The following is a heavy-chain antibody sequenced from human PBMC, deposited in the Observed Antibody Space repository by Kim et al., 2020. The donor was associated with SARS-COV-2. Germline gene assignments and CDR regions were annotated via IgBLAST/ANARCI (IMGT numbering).Heavy chain of an antibody. CDR1: GFTFSDYY. D-gene: IGHD2-2*01. V-gene: IGHV3-11*04. CDR3: AVDCSSTSCYGAFDY. Sequence: GGSLRLSCAASGFTFSDYYMSWIRQAPGKGLEWVSYISSSGSTIYYADSVTGRFTISRDNAKNSLYLQMNSLRAEDTAVYYCAVDCSSTSCYGAFDYWGQGTLVTVSS. CDR2: ISSSGSTI. J-gene: IGHJ4*02.